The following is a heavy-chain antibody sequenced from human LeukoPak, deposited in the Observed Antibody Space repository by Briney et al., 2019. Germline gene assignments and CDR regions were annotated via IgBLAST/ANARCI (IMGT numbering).Heavy chain of an antibody. D-gene: IGHD2-15*01. CDR3: ARGGGGWPFDY. V-gene: IGHV1-46*01. CDR2: INPSGGST. CDR1: GYTFTSYY. Sequence: ASVKVSCKASGYTFTSYYMHWVRQAPGQGLEWMGIINPSGGSTSYAQKFQGRVTMTRDTSTSTVYMELRSLRSDDTAVYYCARGGGGWPFDYWGQGTLVTVSS. J-gene: IGHJ4*02.